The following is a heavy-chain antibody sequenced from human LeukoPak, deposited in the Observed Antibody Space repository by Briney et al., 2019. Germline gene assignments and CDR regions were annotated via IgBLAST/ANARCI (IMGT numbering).Heavy chain of an antibody. CDR3: AKDRHGSGWYSDY. CDR2: ISGSDGST. V-gene: IGHV3-23*01. Sequence: GGSLRLSCAASGFTVSSNYMSWVRQAPGKGLEWVSGISGSDGSTYYADSVKGRFTISRDISKNTLYLQMNSLRAEDTAVYYCAKDRHGSGWYSDYWGQGTLVTVSS. D-gene: IGHD6-19*01. J-gene: IGHJ4*02. CDR1: GFTVSSNY.